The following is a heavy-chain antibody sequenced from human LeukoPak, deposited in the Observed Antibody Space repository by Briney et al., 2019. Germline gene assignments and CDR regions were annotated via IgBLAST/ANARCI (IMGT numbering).Heavy chain of an antibody. D-gene: IGHD2-15*01. CDR2: ISTDGSST. V-gene: IGHV3-74*01. CDR3: ASYSTSIPSGMGV. CDR1: GFTFSRYW. J-gene: IGHJ6*02. Sequence: GGSLPLSCAASGFTFSRYWMHWLRQAPGKGLVWVSRISTDGSSTSYADSVKGRFTISRDNGKNTLYLQMNSLRAEDTAVYYCASYSTSIPSGMGVWGQGTTVTVSS.